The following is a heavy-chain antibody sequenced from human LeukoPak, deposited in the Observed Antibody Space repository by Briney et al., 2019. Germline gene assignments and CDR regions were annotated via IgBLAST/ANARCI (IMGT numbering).Heavy chain of an antibody. D-gene: IGHD2-2*01. CDR1: DDSINNAFYN. CDR3: ARQPSVVPTAAVDY. J-gene: IGHJ4*02. CDR2: VHHSGTT. Sequence: PSQTLSLTCTVSDDSINNAFYNWNWIPQHPGKGLEWIGYVHHSGTTSYNPSLTSRVSISIDTSKALFSLRLNSVTAADTAVYYCARQPSVVPTAAVDYWGQGILVTVSS. V-gene: IGHV4-31*03.